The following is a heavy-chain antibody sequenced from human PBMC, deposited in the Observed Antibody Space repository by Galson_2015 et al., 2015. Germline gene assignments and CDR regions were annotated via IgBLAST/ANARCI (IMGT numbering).Heavy chain of an antibody. D-gene: IGHD3-22*01. Sequence: SVKVSCKASGGTFSSYAISWVRQAPGQGLEWMGEIIPIFGTANYAQKFQGRVTITADESTSTAYMELSSLRSEDTAVYYCAGEGTHYYDSSGYYSADYWGQGTLVTVSS. CDR2: IIPIFGTA. CDR3: AGEGTHYYDSSGYYSADY. V-gene: IGHV1-69*13. CDR1: GGTFSSYA. J-gene: IGHJ4*02.